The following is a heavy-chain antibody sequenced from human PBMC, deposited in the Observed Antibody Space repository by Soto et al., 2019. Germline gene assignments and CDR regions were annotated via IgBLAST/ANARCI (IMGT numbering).Heavy chain of an antibody. D-gene: IGHD5-12*01. CDR2: IIPVFDTT. Sequence: QVQLVQSGAELKKPGSAVKVSCKASGGTFSSSAISWVRQAPGQGLEWMGGIIPVFDTTNYAQKFQGRVTITADESTSTAYMELRSLRSEDTAVYYCAIYSGYDYKYFGYWGQGTLVTVSS. V-gene: IGHV1-69*12. J-gene: IGHJ4*02. CDR3: AIYSGYDYKYFGY. CDR1: GGTFSSSA.